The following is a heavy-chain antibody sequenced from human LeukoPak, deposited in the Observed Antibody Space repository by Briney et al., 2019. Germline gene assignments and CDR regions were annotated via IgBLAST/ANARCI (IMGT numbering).Heavy chain of an antibody. CDR3: AKAGDSSSPRIGNY. CDR1: GFTFSSYA. D-gene: IGHD6-13*01. J-gene: IGHJ4*02. Sequence: PGGSLRLSCAASGFTFSSYAMSWVRQAPGKGLEWVSAISGSGDSTYYADSVKGRFTISRDNSKNTLYLQMNSLRAEDTAVYYCAKAGDSSSPRIGNYWGQGTLVTVSS. CDR2: ISGSGDST. V-gene: IGHV3-23*01.